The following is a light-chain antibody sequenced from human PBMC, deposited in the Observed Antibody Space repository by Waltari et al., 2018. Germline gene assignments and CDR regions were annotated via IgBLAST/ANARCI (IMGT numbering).Light chain of an antibody. CDR3: QSADSSGTYQV. J-gene: IGLJ1*01. Sequence: SYELTQPPSVSVSPGQTARITCSGDALPKQYAYWYQQKPGQAPVLVIYKDSERPSGIPERFSGSSSGRTVTLTISGVQAEDEADYYCQSADSSGTYQVVGTGTKVTV. CDR1: ALPKQY. V-gene: IGLV3-25*03. CDR2: KDS.